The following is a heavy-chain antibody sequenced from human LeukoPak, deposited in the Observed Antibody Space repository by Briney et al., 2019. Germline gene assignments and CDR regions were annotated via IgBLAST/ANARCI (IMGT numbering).Heavy chain of an antibody. J-gene: IGHJ4*02. D-gene: IGHD4/OR15-4a*01. Sequence: SETLSLTCAVYGGSFSGYYWSWIRQPPGKGLDWIGEINHSGSTNYNPFLKSRVTISVDTTKNQFSLKLISVTAADTTVYYCSGGPSDYLWGQIDYSGKGTLVTVSS. CDR1: GGSFSGYY. V-gene: IGHV4-34*01. CDR3: SGGPSDYLWGQIDY. CDR2: INHSGST.